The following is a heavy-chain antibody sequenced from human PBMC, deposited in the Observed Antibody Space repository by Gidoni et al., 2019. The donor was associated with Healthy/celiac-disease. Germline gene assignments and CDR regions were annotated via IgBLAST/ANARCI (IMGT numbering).Heavy chain of an antibody. V-gene: IGHV3-23*01. CDR2: IGDSGGST. CDR3: AKGPLYPYWYFDL. CDR1: GFTFSGYA. Sequence: EVQLLESGGGLVQPGGSLRLSCAASGFTFSGYAMSWVRPAPGKVLGGVSAIGDSGGSTDSADAVKGRFTISRDNSKNTLYLQMNSLRAEDTAVYYCAKGPLYPYWYFDLWGRGTLVTVSS. J-gene: IGHJ2*01.